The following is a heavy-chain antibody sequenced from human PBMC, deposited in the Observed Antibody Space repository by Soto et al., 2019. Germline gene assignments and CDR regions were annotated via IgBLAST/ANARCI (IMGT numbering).Heavy chain of an antibody. J-gene: IGHJ3*02. CDR1: GGTFSSYT. D-gene: IGHD3-22*01. CDR2: IIPILGIA. CDR3: ARDRNYYDSSGYYPDAFDI. V-gene: IGHV1-69*04. Sequence: SVKVSCKASGGTFSSYTISWVRQAPGQGLEWMGRIIPILGIANYAQKFQGRVTITADKSTSTAYMELSSLRSEDTAVYYCARDRNYYDSSGYYPDAFDIWGQGTMVTVSS.